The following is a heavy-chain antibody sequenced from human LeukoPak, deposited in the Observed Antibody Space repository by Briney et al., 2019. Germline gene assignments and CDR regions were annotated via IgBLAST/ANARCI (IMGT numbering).Heavy chain of an antibody. Sequence: SETLSLTCTVSGGSISSYYWSWIRQPAGKGLEWIGRIYTSGSTNYNPSLKSRVTMSVDTSKNQFSLKLSSVTAADTAVYYCARDRPKTYIVVTSGQEAFDIWGQGTMVTVSS. D-gene: IGHD2-15*01. CDR2: IYTSGST. CDR1: GGSISSYY. V-gene: IGHV4-4*07. J-gene: IGHJ3*02. CDR3: ARDRPKTYIVVTSGQEAFDI.